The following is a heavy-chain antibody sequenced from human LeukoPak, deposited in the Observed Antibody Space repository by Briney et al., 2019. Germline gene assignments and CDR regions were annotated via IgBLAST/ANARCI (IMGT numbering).Heavy chain of an antibody. CDR2: IYPNTGGT. D-gene: IGHD1-26*01. CDR3: ARQVDASPTRSYWGY. J-gene: IGHJ4*02. V-gene: IGHV1-2*02. Sequence: GASVKVSCKASGYTFTSYGISWVRQAPGQGLEWMGWIYPNTGGTNYAQKFQGRVTMTRDTSITTAYMELSSLRSDDTAVYYCARQVDASPTRSYWGYWGQGTLVTVSS. CDR1: GYTFTSYG.